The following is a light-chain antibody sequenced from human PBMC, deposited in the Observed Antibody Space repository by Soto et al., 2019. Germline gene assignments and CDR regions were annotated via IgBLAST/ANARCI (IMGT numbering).Light chain of an antibody. Sequence: DIEMTQSPSSLSASVGDTVTITCRASQGINAFLAWFQQKPGKAPKPLISAASRLQSGVPSKFSGSGSETDFTLTISRLQPEDSATYYCQQYHSYPVTFGGGTKVEIK. J-gene: IGKJ4*01. V-gene: IGKV1-16*02. CDR1: QGINAF. CDR3: QQYHSYPVT. CDR2: AAS.